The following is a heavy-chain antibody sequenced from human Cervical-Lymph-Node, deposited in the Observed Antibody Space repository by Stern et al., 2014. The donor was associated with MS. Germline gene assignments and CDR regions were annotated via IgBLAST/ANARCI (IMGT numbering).Heavy chain of an antibody. CDR3: ASARNTAFDI. Sequence: QVQLVESGAEVKKPGASVKVSCKAYEYTFTYFFMHWVRQAPGQGLEWMGVINPSGGFTTYAQKFQGRVTMTRDTSTSTVYMELTSLTSEDTAVYYCASARNTAFDIWGQGTLVTVSS. CDR1: EYTFTYFF. CDR2: INPSGGFT. V-gene: IGHV1-46*03. J-gene: IGHJ3*02.